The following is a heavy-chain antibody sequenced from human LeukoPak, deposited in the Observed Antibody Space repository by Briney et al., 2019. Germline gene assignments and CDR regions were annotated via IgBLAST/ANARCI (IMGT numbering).Heavy chain of an antibody. CDR2: IYHSGTT. Sequence: PSETLSLTCAVYGGSFNIYYWTWIRQPPGKGLEWIGEIYHSGTTNYNPSLKSRVTISVDKSKNQFSLNVNSVTAADTAVYYCVRGCSAGSCYGEYWGQGTLVTVSS. V-gene: IGHV4-34*01. CDR1: GGSFNIYY. J-gene: IGHJ4*02. CDR3: VRGCSAGSCYGEY. D-gene: IGHD2-15*01.